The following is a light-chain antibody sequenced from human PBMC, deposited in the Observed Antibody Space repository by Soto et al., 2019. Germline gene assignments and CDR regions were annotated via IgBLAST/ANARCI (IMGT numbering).Light chain of an antibody. V-gene: IGKV1-5*03. J-gene: IGKJ1*01. CDR2: KAS. CDR1: QTISSW. Sequence: DIQMTQSPSTLSGSVGDRVTITCRASQTISSWLAWYQQKPGKXPKXXIYKASTLKSGVPSRFSGIGSGTELTITLSSLQPDDCETYDCQHYNSYSEAFGQGTKVDIK. CDR3: QHYNSYSEA.